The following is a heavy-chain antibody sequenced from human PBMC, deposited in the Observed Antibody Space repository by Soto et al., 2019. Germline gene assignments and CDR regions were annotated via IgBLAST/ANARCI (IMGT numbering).Heavy chain of an antibody. D-gene: IGHD3-10*01. CDR2: INHSGST. V-gene: IGHV4-34*01. CDR3: ARGPSPRRRGVPKVVYYGMAV. J-gene: IGHJ6*02. Sequence: SETLSLSCAVYGGSFSGYYWSWIRQPPGKGLEWIGEINHSGSTNYNPSLKSRVTISVDTSKNQFSLKLSSVTAADTAVYYCARGPSPRRRGVPKVVYYGMAVWGQGTTVTVSS. CDR1: GGSFSGYY.